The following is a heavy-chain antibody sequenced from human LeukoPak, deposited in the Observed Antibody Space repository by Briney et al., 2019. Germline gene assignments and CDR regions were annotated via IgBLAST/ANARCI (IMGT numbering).Heavy chain of an antibody. J-gene: IGHJ5*02. D-gene: IGHD3-22*01. CDR2: INPKSGGT. CDR3: ARLYYYESGGYKYNWCDP. CDR1: GYVFTGYY. Sequence: ASVTVSCMVSGYVFTGYYMHWVRQPAGRGREWMGWINPKSGGTKYAQKFQERAIMPRHTSVSTAYMELSRLRSDDTAIYYCARLYYYESGGYKYNWCDPGGQGTQVTVSS. V-gene: IGHV1-2*02.